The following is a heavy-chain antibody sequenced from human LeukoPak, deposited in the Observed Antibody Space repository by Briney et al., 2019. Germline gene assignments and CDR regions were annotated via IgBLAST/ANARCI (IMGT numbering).Heavy chain of an antibody. CDR3: ARWFCITNTCFHMDV. CDR2: VHYTGNT. D-gene: IGHD3-10*01. V-gene: IGHV4-59*08. J-gene: IGHJ6*03. CDR1: GGSISSFY. Sequence: PSETLSLTCTFSGGSISSFYWSWIRQPPGGGLERIGYVHYTGNTASNPSLKSRVTMSVDTSKNQFSLKLSSVTAADSAVYYCARWFCITNTCFHMDVWGKGTTVTVSS.